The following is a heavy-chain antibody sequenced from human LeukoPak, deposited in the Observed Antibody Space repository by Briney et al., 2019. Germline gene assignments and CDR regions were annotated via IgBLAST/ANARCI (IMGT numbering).Heavy chain of an antibody. J-gene: IGHJ6*02. Sequence: GGSLRLSCAASGFTFSSYAMHWVRQAPGKGLEWVAVISYDGSNKYYADSVKGRFTISRDNAKNSLYLQMNSLRAEDTAVYYCAREGCSGGSCYSGYYYYGMDVWGQGTTVTVSS. CDR1: GFTFSSYA. CDR2: ISYDGSNK. D-gene: IGHD2-15*01. V-gene: IGHV3-30*04. CDR3: AREGCSGGSCYSGYYYYGMDV.